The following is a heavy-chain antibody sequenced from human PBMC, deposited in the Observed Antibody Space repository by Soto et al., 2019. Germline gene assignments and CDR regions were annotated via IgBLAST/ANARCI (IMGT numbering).Heavy chain of an antibody. CDR2: IYYSGST. Sequence: SETLSLTCTVSGGSISSGDYYWSWFRQPPGKGLEWIGYIYYSGSTYYNLSLKSRVTISVDTSKNQFSLKLSSVTAADTAVYYCARHLDPSDWFDPWGQGTLVTVS. V-gene: IGHV4-30-4*01. J-gene: IGHJ5*02. CDR3: ARHLDPSDWFDP. D-gene: IGHD6-6*01. CDR1: GGSISSGDYY.